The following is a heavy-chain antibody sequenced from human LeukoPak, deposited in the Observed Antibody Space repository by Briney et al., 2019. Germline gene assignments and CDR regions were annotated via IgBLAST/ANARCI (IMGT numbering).Heavy chain of an antibody. J-gene: IGHJ4*02. V-gene: IGHV1-69*04. CDR1: GDTFIPYT. Sequence: SVKVSCRASGDTFIPYTFSWVRQAPGQGLEWIGRIIPSLDVANYAHKFQGRVTLSVDRDTATTYMEVTSLRSEDTAIYYCARDHCSPGTCLGGHWGQGTLVTVSS. CDR2: IIPSLDVA. D-gene: IGHD2-15*01. CDR3: ARDHCSPGTCLGGH.